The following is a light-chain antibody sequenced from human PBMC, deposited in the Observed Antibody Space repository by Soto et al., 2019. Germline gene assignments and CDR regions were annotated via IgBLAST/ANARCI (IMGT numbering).Light chain of an antibody. J-gene: IGKJ2*01. CDR1: KSVSSRF. Sequence: EIVLTKSPGPLSLFPGARATLSCRASKSVSSRFLAWYQQKPGQAPRLLMYGASSRATGIPDRFSGSGSGTDFTLTISRLEPEDFAVYYCQQYGSSPYTFGLGTKLEIK. CDR3: QQYGSSPYT. V-gene: IGKV3-20*01. CDR2: GAS.